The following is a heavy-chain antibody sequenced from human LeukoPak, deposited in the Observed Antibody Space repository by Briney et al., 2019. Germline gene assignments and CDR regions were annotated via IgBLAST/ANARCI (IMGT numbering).Heavy chain of an antibody. CDR1: GYTFSGYY. CDR2: INPNSGGT. V-gene: IGHV1-2*04. D-gene: IGHD3-10*01. CDR3: ARSIGNYGSGSYYTDY. Sequence: GASVKVSCKGSGYTFSGYYMHWVRQAPGQGLEWMGWINPNSGGTNYAQKFQGWVTMTRDTSISTAYMELRRLRSDDTAVYYCARSIGNYGSGSYYTDYWGQGTLVTVSS. J-gene: IGHJ4*02.